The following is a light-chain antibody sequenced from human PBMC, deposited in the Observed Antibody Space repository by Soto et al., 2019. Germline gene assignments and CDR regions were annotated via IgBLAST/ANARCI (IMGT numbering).Light chain of an antibody. CDR1: QSVSSS. CDR3: QQYSNWPPLT. CDR2: GAS. V-gene: IGKV3-15*01. J-gene: IGKJ4*01. Sequence: IVMTQSPATLSVSPGERATLSCRASQSVSSSLAWYQQKPGQAPRLLIYGASTRATGIPARFSGSGSGTEFTLTISSLQSEDFAVYYCQQYSNWPPLTFGGGTKVEIK.